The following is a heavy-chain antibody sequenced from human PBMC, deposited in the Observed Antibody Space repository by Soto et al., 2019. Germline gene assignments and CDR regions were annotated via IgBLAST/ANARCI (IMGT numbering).Heavy chain of an antibody. D-gene: IGHD4-4*01. Sequence: EVQVVESGGGLVKPGGSLRLSCAASGLSFIDAWMNWVRQAPGKGLEWVGRIKSKPAGGTTDDAAPVKGRLTISIDDSKNPVYLQMSSLKTDDTAVYFCTADLPGGYSNFFDYWGQGTLVTVSS. CDR2: IKSKPAGGTT. J-gene: IGHJ4*02. CDR1: GLSFIDAW. CDR3: TADLPGGYSNFFDY. V-gene: IGHV3-15*07.